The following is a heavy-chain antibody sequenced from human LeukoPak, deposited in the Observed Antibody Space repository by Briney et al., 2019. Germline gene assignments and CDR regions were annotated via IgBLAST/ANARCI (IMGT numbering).Heavy chain of an antibody. Sequence: NPSETLSLTCTVSGGSISSGGYYWSWIRQPPGKGLEWIGYIYHSGSTYYNPSLKSRVTISVDRSKNQFSLKLSSVTAADTAVYYCAREPAARSVGFDYWGQGTLVTVSS. CDR2: IYHSGST. CDR1: GGSISSGGYY. CDR3: AREPAARSVGFDY. J-gene: IGHJ4*02. V-gene: IGHV4-30-2*01. D-gene: IGHD2-2*01.